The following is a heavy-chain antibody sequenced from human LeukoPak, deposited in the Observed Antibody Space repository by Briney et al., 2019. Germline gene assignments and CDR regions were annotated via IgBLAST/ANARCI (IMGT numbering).Heavy chain of an antibody. V-gene: IGHV1-18*01. Sequence: GASVKVSCKASGYTFTTYGISWVRQAPGQGLEWMGWISGYNGNTNYAQNLQGRVTMTTGTSTSTAYMELRSLRSDDTAVYYCARGRDGDYAAYWGQGTLVTVSS. D-gene: IGHD4-17*01. CDR3: ARGRDGDYAAY. CDR2: ISGYNGNT. CDR1: GYTFTTYG. J-gene: IGHJ4*02.